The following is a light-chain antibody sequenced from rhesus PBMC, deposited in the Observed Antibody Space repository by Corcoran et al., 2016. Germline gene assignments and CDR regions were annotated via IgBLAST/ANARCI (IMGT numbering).Light chain of an antibody. CDR3: MQGTQLPT. CDR2: LVS. J-gene: IGKJ4*01. Sequence: DIVMTQTPLSLPVAPGEPASISCRSSQSLLHSAGYTYLDWYLQKPGQSPQLLIYLVSNRASGVPDRCRGSGSGTEFTLKIGRVEAEDVGVYYCMQGTQLPTFGGGTKVELK. CDR1: QSLLHSAGYTY. V-gene: IGKV2-90*01.